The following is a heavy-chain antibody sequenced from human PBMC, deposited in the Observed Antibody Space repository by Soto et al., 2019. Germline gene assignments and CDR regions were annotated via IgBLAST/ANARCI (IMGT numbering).Heavy chain of an antibody. J-gene: IGHJ4*02. Sequence: GGSLRLSCAASGFTFSSYDMHWVRQATGKGLEWVSAIGTAGDTYYPGSVKGRFTISRENAKNSLYLQMNSLRAGDTAVYYCARARDYYDSSGYLAGYYFDYWGQGTLVTVSS. V-gene: IGHV3-13*04. D-gene: IGHD3-22*01. CDR2: IGTAGDT. CDR1: GFTFSSYD. CDR3: ARARDYYDSSGYLAGYYFDY.